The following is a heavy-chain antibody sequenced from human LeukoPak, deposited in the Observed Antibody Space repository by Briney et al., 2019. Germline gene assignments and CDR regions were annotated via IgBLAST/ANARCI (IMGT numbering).Heavy chain of an antibody. CDR2: ISSSSSTI. CDR1: GFTFSSYA. V-gene: IGHV3-48*01. D-gene: IGHD6-6*01. J-gene: IGHJ4*02. CDR3: AREIAARADY. Sequence: PGGSLRLSCAASGFTFSSYAMSWVRQAPGKGLEWVSYISSSSSTIYYADSVKGRFTISRDNAKNSLYLQMNSLRAEDTAVYYCAREIAARADYWGQGTLVTVSS.